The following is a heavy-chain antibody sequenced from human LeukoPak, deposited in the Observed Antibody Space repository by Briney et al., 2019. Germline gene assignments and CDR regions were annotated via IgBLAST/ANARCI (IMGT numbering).Heavy chain of an antibody. J-gene: IGHJ4*02. CDR1: GGSISSGGYY. V-gene: IGHV4-31*03. Sequence: SETLSLTCTVSGGSISSGGYYWSWLRQHPGKGLEWIGYIYYSGSTYYNPSLKSRVTISVDTSKNQFSLKLSSVTAADTAVYYCARDTIAAAGTFLDYWGQGTLVTVSS. D-gene: IGHD6-13*01. CDR2: IYYSGST. CDR3: ARDTIAAAGTFLDY.